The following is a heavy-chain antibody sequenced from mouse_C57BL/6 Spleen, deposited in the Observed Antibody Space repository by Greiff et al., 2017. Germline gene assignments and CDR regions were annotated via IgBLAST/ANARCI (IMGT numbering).Heavy chain of an antibody. CDR2: ISSGSSTI. V-gene: IGHV5-17*01. J-gene: IGHJ4*01. CDR1: GFTFSDYG. CDR3: ARGNYGSSSYYAMDY. D-gene: IGHD1-1*01. Sequence: EVQLQQSGGGLVKPGGSLKLSCAASGFTFSDYGMHWVRQAPEKGLEWVAYISSGSSTIYYADTVKGRFTISRDNAKNTLFLQMTSLRSEDTAMYYCARGNYGSSSYYAMDYWGQGTSVTVSS.